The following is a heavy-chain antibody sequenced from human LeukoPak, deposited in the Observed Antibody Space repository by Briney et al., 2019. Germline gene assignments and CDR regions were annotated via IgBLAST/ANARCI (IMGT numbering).Heavy chain of an antibody. CDR1: GFTFSRYW. D-gene: IGHD3-22*01. V-gene: IGHV3-74*01. CDR2: INGDGSTT. Sequence: GGSLRLSCSASGFTFSRYWMHWVRQAPGKGLVWVSRINGDGSTTSYADSVKGGFTISRDNAKNTLYLQMNSLRAEDTAVYYCATGNYYDSRGYYTFGHWGQGTLVTVSS. J-gene: IGHJ1*01. CDR3: ATGNYYDSRGYYTFGH.